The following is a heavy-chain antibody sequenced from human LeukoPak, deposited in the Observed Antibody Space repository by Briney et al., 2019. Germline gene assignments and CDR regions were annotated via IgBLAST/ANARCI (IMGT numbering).Heavy chain of an antibody. D-gene: IGHD1-26*01. CDR3: ASGIVGATGDYFDY. CDR2: MNPNRGNT. V-gene: IGHV1-8*01. CDR1: GYTFTIYD. J-gene: IGHJ4*02. Sequence: EASVRVSCKASGYTFTIYDTNGVRQATGKGLEWMTWMNPNRGNTGYAQKFQGRDTNPRNTPISTAYMELSSLRSEDTAVYYCASGIVGATGDYFDYWGQGTLVTVSS.